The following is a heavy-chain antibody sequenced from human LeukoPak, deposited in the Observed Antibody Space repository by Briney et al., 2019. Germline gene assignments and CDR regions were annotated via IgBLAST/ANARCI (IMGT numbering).Heavy chain of an antibody. D-gene: IGHD3-10*01. Sequence: GGSLRLSCAASGFTFSSYSMNWVRQAPGKGLEWVSSISSSSSYIYYADSVKGRFTISRDNAKNPLYLQMNTLTAEDTAVYYCARDPTTYGSGSYYYYFDYWGQGTLVTVSS. CDR1: GFTFSSYS. CDR2: ISSSSSYI. V-gene: IGHV3-21*04. CDR3: ARDPTTYGSGSYYYYFDY. J-gene: IGHJ4*02.